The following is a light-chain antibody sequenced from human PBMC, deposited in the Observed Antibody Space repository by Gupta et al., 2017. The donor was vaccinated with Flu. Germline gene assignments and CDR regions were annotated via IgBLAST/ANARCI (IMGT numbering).Light chain of an antibody. CDR3: AAWDDTLTGL. V-gene: IGLV1-47*03. J-gene: IGLJ3*02. CDR1: TSKMGNNY. Sequence: SVTIACSGSTSKMGNNYVYWNQQDPRAAHRLLIQRENERTAGVSERFSGSKSGTAASLAISGHWAEEEADYYCAAWDDTLTGLFGGGTKVTVL. CDR2: REN.